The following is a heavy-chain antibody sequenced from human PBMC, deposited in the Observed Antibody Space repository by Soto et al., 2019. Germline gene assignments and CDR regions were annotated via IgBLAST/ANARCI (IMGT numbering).Heavy chain of an antibody. Sequence: GGSLRLSCAASGFTFSSYAMHWVRQAPGKGLEWVAVISYDGSNKYYADSAKGRFTISRDNSKNTLYLQMNSLRAEDTAVYYCARVGSTSFYYYYGMDVWGQGTTVTVSS. CDR3: ARVGSTSFYYYYGMDV. CDR1: GFTFSSYA. CDR2: ISYDGSNK. V-gene: IGHV3-30-3*01. J-gene: IGHJ6*02. D-gene: IGHD2-2*01.